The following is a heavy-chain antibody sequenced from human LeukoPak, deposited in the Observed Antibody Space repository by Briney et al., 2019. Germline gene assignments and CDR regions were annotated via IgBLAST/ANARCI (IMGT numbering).Heavy chain of an antibody. CDR3: ARRADYGGNLGDY. V-gene: IGHV1-69*04. CDR2: IIPSFGIA. Sequence: ASVKVSCKASGGTFSSYAISWVRQAPGQGLEWMGRIIPSFGIANYAQKFQGRVTITADKSTSTAYMELSSLRSEDTAVYYCARRADYGGNLGDYWGQGTLVTVSS. CDR1: GGTFSSYA. J-gene: IGHJ4*02. D-gene: IGHD4-23*01.